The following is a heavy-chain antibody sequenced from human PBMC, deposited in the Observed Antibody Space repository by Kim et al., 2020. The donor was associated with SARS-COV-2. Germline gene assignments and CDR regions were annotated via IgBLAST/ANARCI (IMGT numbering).Heavy chain of an antibody. CDR3: ARGNYYESVSLSDYYNGMDV. V-gene: IGHV3-30-3*01. Sequence: GGSLRLSCAASGVSFDSSAMNWVRQAPGKWLEWVAVISFDGRNKAYADSVKGRFTISRDNSKSTLHLQMNSLRVEDTAVYYCARGNYYESVSLSDYYNGMDVWGQGTTVTVSS. CDR2: ISFDGRNK. D-gene: IGHD3-10*01. CDR1: GVSFDSSA. J-gene: IGHJ6*02.